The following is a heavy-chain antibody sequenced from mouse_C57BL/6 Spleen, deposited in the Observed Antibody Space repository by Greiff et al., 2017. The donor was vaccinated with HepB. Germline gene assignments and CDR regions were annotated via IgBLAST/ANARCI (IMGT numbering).Heavy chain of an antibody. J-gene: IGHJ2*01. D-gene: IGHD3-2*02. CDR3: ARTAQATGYFDD. CDR1: GYTFTSYW. V-gene: IGHV1-69*01. Sequence: QVQLQQPGAELVMPGASVKLSCKASGYTFTSYWMHWVKQRPGQGLEWIGEIDPSDSYTNYNQKFKGKSTLTVDKSSSTAYMQLSGLASEDSAVYYCARTAQATGYFDDWGQGTTLTVSS. CDR2: IDPSDSYT.